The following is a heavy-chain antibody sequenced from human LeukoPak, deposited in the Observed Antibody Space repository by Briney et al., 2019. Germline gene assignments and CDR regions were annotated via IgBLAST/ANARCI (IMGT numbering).Heavy chain of an antibody. D-gene: IGHD6-13*01. V-gene: IGHV3-30*18. CDR2: TSYDGSNK. Sequence: PGGSLRLSCAASGFTFSNYGMHWVRQAPGKGLEGVAVTSYDGSNKYYADSVKGRFTISRDNSKNTLYLQMNSLRAEDTAVYYCAKDSSSPWNFDYWGQGTLVSVSS. J-gene: IGHJ4*02. CDR3: AKDSSSPWNFDY. CDR1: GFTFSNYG.